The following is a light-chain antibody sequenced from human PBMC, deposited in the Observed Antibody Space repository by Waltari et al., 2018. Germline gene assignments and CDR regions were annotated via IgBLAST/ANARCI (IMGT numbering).Light chain of an antibody. CDR2: ATS. Sequence: EIVLAQSPDTLSLSPGETATLSCRASQSVGSSDLIWYQQKPGQAPRLLIFATSYRATGIPDRFSGSGSGTDFTLTISRLEPEDVAIYYCQHYGISFPVTFGQGTRLEI. J-gene: IGKJ5*01. CDR1: QSVGSSD. V-gene: IGKV3-20*01. CDR3: QHYGISFPVT.